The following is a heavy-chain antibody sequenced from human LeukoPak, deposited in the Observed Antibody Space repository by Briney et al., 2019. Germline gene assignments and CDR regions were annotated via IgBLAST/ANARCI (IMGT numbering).Heavy chain of an antibody. Sequence: GGSLRLSCAASGFTFSSYWMHWVRQAPGKGLVCVSRINSDGSSTSYADSVKGRFTISRDNAKNTLYLQMNSLRAEDTAVYYCAREDQQLVRAFDIWGQGTMVTVSS. CDR3: AREDQQLVRAFDI. D-gene: IGHD6-13*01. J-gene: IGHJ3*02. V-gene: IGHV3-74*01. CDR1: GFTFSSYW. CDR2: INSDGSST.